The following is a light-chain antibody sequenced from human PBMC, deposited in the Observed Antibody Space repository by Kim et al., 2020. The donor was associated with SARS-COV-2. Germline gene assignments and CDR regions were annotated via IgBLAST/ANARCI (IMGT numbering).Light chain of an antibody. CDR3: SSYTSSSLYV. J-gene: IGLJ1*01. CDR1: SSDVGGYNY. Sequence: QSALTQPASVSGSPGQSITISCTGTSSDVGGYNYVSWYQQHPGKAPKLMIYDVSKRPSGVSNRFSGSKSGNTASLTISGLQAEDEADYYCSSYTSSSLYVFGTGTKFTVL. CDR2: DVS. V-gene: IGLV2-14*01.